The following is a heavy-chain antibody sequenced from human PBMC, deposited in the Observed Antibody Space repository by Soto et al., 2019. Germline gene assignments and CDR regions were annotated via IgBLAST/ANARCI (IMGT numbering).Heavy chain of an antibody. CDR2: VYSSGTT. V-gene: IGHV4-4*07. CDR3: ARDIASYAYGEGY. CDR1: GGSINGYW. D-gene: IGHD2-21*01. J-gene: IGHJ4*02. Sequence: PSETLSLTGTVSGGSINGYWWSWIRQPAGKGLEWIGRVYSSGTTDYNPSLNSRATMSVETSKNQFSLKLSSVTAADTAVYYCARDIASYAYGEGYWGQGIQVTVS.